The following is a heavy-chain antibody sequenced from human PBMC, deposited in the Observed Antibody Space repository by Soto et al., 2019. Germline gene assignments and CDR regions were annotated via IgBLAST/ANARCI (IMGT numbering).Heavy chain of an antibody. J-gene: IGHJ4*02. CDR3: ARGESSGYYWSGYFDY. Sequence: SETLSLTGTVCGGSISSGDYYWSWIRQPPGKGLEWIGYIYYSGSTYYNPSLKSRVTISVDTSKNQFSLKLSSVTAADTAVYYCARGESSGYYWSGYFDYWGQGTLVTV. CDR1: GGSISSGDYY. D-gene: IGHD3-22*01. CDR2: IYYSGST. V-gene: IGHV4-30-4*01.